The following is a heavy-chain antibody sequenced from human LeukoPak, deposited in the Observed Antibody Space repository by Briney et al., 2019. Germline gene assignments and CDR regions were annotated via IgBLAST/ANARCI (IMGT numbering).Heavy chain of an antibody. CDR3: AASLWFGIYPDY. J-gene: IGHJ4*02. CDR1: SGSFSGYY. Sequence: SETLSLTCGVYSGSFSGYYWTWFRQPPGKGLEWIGEFNHSWGAKYNPSLKSRATISVDTSKNHLSLSLNSVTAADTAVYYCAASLWFGIYPDYWGQGSLVTVSS. D-gene: IGHD3-10*01. V-gene: IGHV4-34*01. CDR2: FNHSWGA.